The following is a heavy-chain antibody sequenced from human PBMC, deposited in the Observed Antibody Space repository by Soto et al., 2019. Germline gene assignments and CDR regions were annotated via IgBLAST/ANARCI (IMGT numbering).Heavy chain of an antibody. V-gene: IGHV1-46*01. CDR3: AREAINSSGYSRYFQH. J-gene: IGHJ1*01. D-gene: IGHD3-22*01. Sequence: ASVKVSCKASGYTFTHYHVYWVRQAPGRGLEWLGMINPSGGSTTYAQNLQGRVTMTRDTSTNTVYMELSSLRSEDTAVYYCAREAINSSGYSRYFQHWRQGTLVTVSS. CDR2: INPSGGST. CDR1: GYTFTHYH.